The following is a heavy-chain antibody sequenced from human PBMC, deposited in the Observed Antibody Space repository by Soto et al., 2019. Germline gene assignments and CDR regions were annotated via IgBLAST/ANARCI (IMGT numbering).Heavy chain of an antibody. CDR1: GYTFTNYW. Sequence: GESLKISCKGSGYTFTNYWIGWVRQMPGKGLEWMGILYTGDSDSRYGPSFQGQVSLSADKSISTAYLQWSSLKASDTAMYYCARVFRDSSGYLQTFDYWGQGTLVTVSS. CDR2: LYTGDSDS. CDR3: ARVFRDSSGYLQTFDY. J-gene: IGHJ4*02. D-gene: IGHD3-22*01. V-gene: IGHV5-51*01.